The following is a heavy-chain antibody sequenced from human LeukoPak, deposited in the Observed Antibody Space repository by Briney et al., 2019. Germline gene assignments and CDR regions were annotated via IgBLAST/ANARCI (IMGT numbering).Heavy chain of an antibody. D-gene: IGHD3-10*01. CDR2: MNPNSGNT. V-gene: IGHV1-8*01. CDR3: ASGSYYYGSGSYLSYYYMDV. CDR1: GYTVTSYD. J-gene: IGHJ6*03. Sequence: ASVKVSCKAAGYTVTSYDVNWVRQATGQELEWMGWMNPNSGNTGYAQKFQGRVTMTRNTSISTAYMELSSLRSEDTAVYYCASGSYYYGSGSYLSYYYMDVWGKGTTVTVSS.